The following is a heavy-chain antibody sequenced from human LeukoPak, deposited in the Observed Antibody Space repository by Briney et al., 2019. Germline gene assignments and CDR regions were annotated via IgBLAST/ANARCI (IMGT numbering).Heavy chain of an antibody. D-gene: IGHD2-15*01. Sequence: SETLSLTCTVSGGSISSYYWSWIRQPPGKGLEWIGYIYYSGSTNYNPSLKSRVTISVDTSKNQFPLKLSSVTAADTAVYYCARVGPVVAATGKWFDPWGQGTLVTVSS. CDR1: GGSISSYY. J-gene: IGHJ5*02. V-gene: IGHV4-59*01. CDR2: IYYSGST. CDR3: ARVGPVVAATGKWFDP.